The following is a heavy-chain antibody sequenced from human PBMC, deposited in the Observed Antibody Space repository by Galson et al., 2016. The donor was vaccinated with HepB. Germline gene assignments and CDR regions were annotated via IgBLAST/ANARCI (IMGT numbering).Heavy chain of an antibody. Sequence: SVQVSCKAPGYSFVGIGLTWVRQPPRQGLEWMGGISPYNGVTAYAQTFQGRLTMTTDTSTNTAYMELRILISADTAVYYCASRHLLIVYNQDGFDFWGQGTLVTVSS. CDR1: GYSFVGIG. V-gene: IGHV1-18*04. CDR2: ISPYNGVT. J-gene: IGHJ4*02. CDR3: ASRHLLIVYNQDGFDF. D-gene: IGHD1-14*01.